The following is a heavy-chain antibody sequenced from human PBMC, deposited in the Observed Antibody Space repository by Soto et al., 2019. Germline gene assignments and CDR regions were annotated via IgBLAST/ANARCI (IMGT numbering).Heavy chain of an antibody. D-gene: IGHD1-1*01. V-gene: IGHV1-18*01. Sequence: ASVKVSCKASGYTFTSYGISWVRQAPGQGLEWMGWISAYNGNTNYGQNFQGRVTITADQLTNTLFMELRSLRYEDTATYYCANGHDNYFYYGMDVWGQGTTVTVSS. CDR2: ISAYNGNT. CDR1: GYTFTSYG. CDR3: ANGHDNYFYYGMDV. J-gene: IGHJ6*02.